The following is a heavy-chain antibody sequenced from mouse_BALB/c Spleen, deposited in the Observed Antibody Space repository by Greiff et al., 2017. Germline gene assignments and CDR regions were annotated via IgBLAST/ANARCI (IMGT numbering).Heavy chain of an antibody. CDR1: GFTFSSFG. D-gene: IGHD1-1*01. V-gene: IGHV5-17*02. CDR3: ARNLLLRSYAMDY. J-gene: IGHJ4*01. Sequence: EVQVVESGGGLVQPGGSRKLSCAASGFTFSSFGMHWVRQAPEKGLEWVAYISSGSSTIYYADTVKGRFTISRDNPKNTLFLQMTSLRSEDTAMYYCARNLLLRSYAMDYWGQGTSVTVSS. CDR2: ISSGSSTI.